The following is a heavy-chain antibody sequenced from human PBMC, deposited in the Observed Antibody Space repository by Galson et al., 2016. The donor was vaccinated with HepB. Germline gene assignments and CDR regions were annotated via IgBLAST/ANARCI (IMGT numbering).Heavy chain of an antibody. CDR3: ARGSNGWDAFDI. CDR2: ISYSGST. J-gene: IGHJ3*02. V-gene: IGHV4-31*03. Sequence: TLSLTCTVSGGSISSGGYYWNWIRQHPGKGLEWIGFISYSGSTYYNPSLKSRVTTSIDTSKNQFSLKVSSVTAADTAVYYCARGSNGWDAFDIWGQGTMVTVSS. CDR1: GGSISSGGYY. D-gene: IGHD6-19*01.